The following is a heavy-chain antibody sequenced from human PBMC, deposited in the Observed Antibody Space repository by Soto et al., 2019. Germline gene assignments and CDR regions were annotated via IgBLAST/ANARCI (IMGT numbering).Heavy chain of an antibody. CDR1: GFTFSSYA. J-gene: IGHJ6*02. CDR2: ISDNGGTT. Sequence: EVQVVESGGGLVQPGGSLRLSCAASGFTFSSYAMHWVRQAPGKGLEYVSAISDNGGTTYYANSVKDRFTISRDNSKNTLYLQMGSLRAEDMAVYYCARGLDSYYYYGMDVWDQGTTVTVSS. V-gene: IGHV3-64*01. CDR3: ARGLDSYYYYGMDV.